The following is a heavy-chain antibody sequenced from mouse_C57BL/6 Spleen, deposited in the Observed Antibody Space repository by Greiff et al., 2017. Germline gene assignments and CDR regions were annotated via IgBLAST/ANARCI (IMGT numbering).Heavy chain of an antibody. D-gene: IGHD3-2*02. V-gene: IGHV1-81*01. CDR1: GYTFTSYG. CDR2: IYPSSGNT. Sequence: VQGVESGAELVRPGASVKLSCKASGYTFTSYGISWVKQRPGQGLEWIGEIYPSSGNTYYNETFKGKATLTADKSSSTAYMELRSLTSEDSAVYCCAGSVYFDDWGQGTTLTVSS. CDR3: AGSVYFDD. J-gene: IGHJ2*01.